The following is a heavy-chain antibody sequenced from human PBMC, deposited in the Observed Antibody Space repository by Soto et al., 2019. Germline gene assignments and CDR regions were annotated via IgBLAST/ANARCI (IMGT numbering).Heavy chain of an antibody. CDR2: INPNSGGT. J-gene: IGHJ3*02. CDR3: AREATIFGVVINARAFEI. D-gene: IGHD3-3*01. V-gene: IGHV1-2*04. Sequence: ASVKVSCKASGYTFTGYYMHWVRQAPGQGLEWMGWINPNSGGTNYAQKFQGWVTMTSDTSISTAYMELSRLRSDDTAVYYCAREATIFGVVINARAFEIWGQGTMVTVSS. CDR1: GYTFTGYY.